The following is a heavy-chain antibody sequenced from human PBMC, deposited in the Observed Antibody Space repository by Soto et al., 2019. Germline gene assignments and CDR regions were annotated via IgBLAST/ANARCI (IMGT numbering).Heavy chain of an antibody. CDR2: IIPIFGTA. CDR3: ASSLAAANPDYYYYYGVDV. J-gene: IGHJ6*02. V-gene: IGHV1-69*13. CDR1: GGTFSSYA. Sequence: ASVKVSCKASGGTFSSYAISWVRQAPGQGLEWMGGIIPIFGTANYAQKFQGRVTITADESTSTAYMELSSLRSEDTAVYYCASSLAAANPDYYYYYGVDVWGQGTTVTVSS. D-gene: IGHD6-13*01.